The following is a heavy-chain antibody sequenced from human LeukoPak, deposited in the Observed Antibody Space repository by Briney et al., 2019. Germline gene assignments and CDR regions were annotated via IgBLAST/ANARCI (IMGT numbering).Heavy chain of an antibody. Sequence: SETLSLTCTVSGDSISSYYWSWVRQPPGKGLEWIGYIYHSGNTNYNPALKSRVTISVDTSKNQFSLKLRSVTAADTAVYYCARSLELRFDYWGQGTLVTVSS. CDR2: IYHSGNT. V-gene: IGHV4-59*01. D-gene: IGHD1-7*01. CDR3: ARSLELRFDY. CDR1: GDSISSYY. J-gene: IGHJ4*02.